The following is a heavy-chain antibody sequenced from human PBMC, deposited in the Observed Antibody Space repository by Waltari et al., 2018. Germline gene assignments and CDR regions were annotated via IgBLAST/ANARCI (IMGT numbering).Heavy chain of an antibody. CDR2: INPNSGGT. V-gene: IGHV1-2*02. CDR3: ARTYYDSSGYWVDYFDY. Sequence: QVQLVQSGAEVKKPGASVKVSCKASGYTFTGYYMHWVRQAPGQGLEWMGWINPNSGGTNYAQKFQGRVTMTRDTSISTAYMELSRLRSDDTAVYYCARTYYDSSGYWVDYFDYWGQGTLVTVSS. J-gene: IGHJ4*02. D-gene: IGHD3-22*01. CDR1: GYTFTGYY.